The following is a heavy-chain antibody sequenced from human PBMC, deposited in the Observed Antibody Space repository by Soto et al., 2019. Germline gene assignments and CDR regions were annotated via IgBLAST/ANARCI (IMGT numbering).Heavy chain of an antibody. J-gene: IGHJ4*02. V-gene: IGHV4-31*03. Sequence: QVQLQESGPGLVKPSQTLSLTCTVSGGSISSGGYYWSWIRQHPGKGLEWIGYIYYSGSTYYNPTLKSRVTISVDTSKNQFRLKLSSVTAADTAVYYCARVIRQSTRCYNFDSWGQGTLVTAAS. D-gene: IGHD2-2*01. CDR2: IYYSGST. CDR3: ARVIRQSTRCYNFDS. CDR1: GGSISSGGYY.